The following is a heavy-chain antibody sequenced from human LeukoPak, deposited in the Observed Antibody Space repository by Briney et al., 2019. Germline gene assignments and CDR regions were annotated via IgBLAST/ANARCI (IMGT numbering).Heavy chain of an antibody. CDR1: GYSFASYW. J-gene: IGHJ3*02. D-gene: IGHD6-13*01. Sequence: GESLKISCKGSGYSFASYWIGWVRQMPGKGLEWMGIIYPGDSDTRYSPSFQGQVTISADKSISTAYLQWSSLKASDTAMYYCARRGRLGIAAGGAFDIWGQGTMVTVSS. CDR3: ARRGRLGIAAGGAFDI. V-gene: IGHV5-51*01. CDR2: IYPGDSDT.